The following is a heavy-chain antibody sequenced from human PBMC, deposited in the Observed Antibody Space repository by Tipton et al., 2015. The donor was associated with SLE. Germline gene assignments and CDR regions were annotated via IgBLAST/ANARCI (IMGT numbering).Heavy chain of an antibody. CDR3: ARVSGGIAYMDV. CDR1: GGSFSDYY. J-gene: IGHJ6*03. V-gene: IGHV4-34*01. D-gene: IGHD6-13*01. Sequence: TLSLTCAVYGGSFSDYYWSWIRQTPGEGLEWIGEINHFGNTNYNPSLKSRVTVSVDTSKNQFSLKLSSVTAADTAVYYCARVSGGIAYMDVWGKGTTVTFSS. CDR2: INHFGNT.